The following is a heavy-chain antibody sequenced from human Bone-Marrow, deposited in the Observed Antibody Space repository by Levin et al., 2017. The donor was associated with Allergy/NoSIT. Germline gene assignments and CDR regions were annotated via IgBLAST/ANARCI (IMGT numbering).Heavy chain of an antibody. CDR1: GYTLTDYY. CDR3: AREAYSTSSFAN. Sequence: ASVKVSCKAYGYTLTDYYIHWARQAPGQGLEWMGWINPNSDYTNYAQNFQGRVTLTRDTSINTAYMELNNLKSDDTGVYYCAREAYSTSSFANWGQGTLVTVSS. D-gene: IGHD6-6*01. CDR2: INPNSDYT. V-gene: IGHV1-2*02. J-gene: IGHJ4*02.